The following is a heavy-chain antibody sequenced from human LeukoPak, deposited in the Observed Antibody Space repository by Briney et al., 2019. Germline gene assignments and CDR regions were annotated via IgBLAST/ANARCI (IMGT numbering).Heavy chain of an antibody. CDR1: GFTFSSYW. CDR2: INSDGSST. Sequence: GGSLRLSCAASGFTFSSYWTHWVRQAPGKGLVWVSGINSDGSSTSYADSVKGRFTISRDNAKNTLYLQMNSLRAEDTAVYYCARARSGDFDYWGQGTLVTVSS. V-gene: IGHV3-74*01. J-gene: IGHJ4*02. CDR3: ARARSGDFDY. D-gene: IGHD3-16*01.